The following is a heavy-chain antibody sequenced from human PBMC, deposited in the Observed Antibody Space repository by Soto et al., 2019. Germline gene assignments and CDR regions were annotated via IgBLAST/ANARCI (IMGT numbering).Heavy chain of an antibody. CDR2: IYYSGST. Sequence: SETLSLTCTVSGGSISSGDNYWSWIRQPPGKGLEWIGNIYYSGSTYYDPSLKSRVSISVDTSRDQFSLKLSSVTAADTAVYYCARGPVVVVSAPYYFDYWGQGTRVTVSS. J-gene: IGHJ4*02. D-gene: IGHD2-21*01. V-gene: IGHV4-30-4*01. CDR1: GGSISSGDNY. CDR3: ARGPVVVVSAPYYFDY.